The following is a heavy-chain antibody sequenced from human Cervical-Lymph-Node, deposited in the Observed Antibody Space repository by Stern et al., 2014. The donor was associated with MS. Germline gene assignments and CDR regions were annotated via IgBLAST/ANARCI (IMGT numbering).Heavy chain of an antibody. CDR3: ALSSETSDRWYSLGYDL. Sequence: VQLVESGAEVTKPGSSVKVSCKDSGGTFSKFPSSWVRQAPGQGLEWMGGICPVFGTPTYAQEFRGRVTITADVSTSTVYMELSSLRSDDTAVYYCALSSETSDRWYSLGYDLWGQGTLVTVSS. CDR1: GGTFSKFP. D-gene: IGHD6-13*01. V-gene: IGHV1-69*01. J-gene: IGHJ5*02. CDR2: ICPVFGTP.